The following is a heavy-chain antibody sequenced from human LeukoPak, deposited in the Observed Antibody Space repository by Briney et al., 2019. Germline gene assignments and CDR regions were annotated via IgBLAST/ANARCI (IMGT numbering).Heavy chain of an antibody. J-gene: IGHJ3*02. CDR1: GGSFSGYY. CDR3: ARHKYSSGWPPEGAFDI. Sequence: SETPSLTCAVYGGSFSGYYWSWIRQPPGKGLEWIASIYYSGSTYYNPSLKSRVTISVDTSENQFSLKLSSVTAADTAVYYCARHKYSSGWPPEGAFDIWGQGTMVTVSS. V-gene: IGHV4-34*01. CDR2: IYYSGST. D-gene: IGHD6-19*01.